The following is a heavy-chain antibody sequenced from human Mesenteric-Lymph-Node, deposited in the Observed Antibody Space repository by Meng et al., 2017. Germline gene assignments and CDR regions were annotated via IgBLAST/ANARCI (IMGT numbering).Heavy chain of an antibody. CDR3: ASASRPNY. D-gene: IGHD6-6*01. Sequence: GESLKISCVASGGIFRNLWMTWVRQAPGKGLEWVAHIKPDGSEEYCVDSVKGRFTISRDNSKNSLFLQMNSLRVEDTAVYYCASASRPNYWGQGTLVTVSS. V-gene: IGHV3-7*01. J-gene: IGHJ4*02. CDR2: IKPDGSEE. CDR1: GGIFRNLW.